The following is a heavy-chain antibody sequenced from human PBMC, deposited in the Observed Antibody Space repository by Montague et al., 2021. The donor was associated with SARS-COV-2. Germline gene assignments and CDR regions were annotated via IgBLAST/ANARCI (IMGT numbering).Heavy chain of an antibody. J-gene: IGHJ6*02. CDR3: SRRIDYYGIDV. Sequence: TLSLTCTVSGGSISSDSYYWIWIRPPAGKELECIGRLSISGNTNYXPSLKSPVTISVDTSKNPFSLRLSSVTAADTAVYYCSRRIDYYGIDVWGQGTTVTVSS. CDR1: GGSISSDSYY. V-gene: IGHV4-61*02. D-gene: IGHD1-26*01. CDR2: LSISGNT.